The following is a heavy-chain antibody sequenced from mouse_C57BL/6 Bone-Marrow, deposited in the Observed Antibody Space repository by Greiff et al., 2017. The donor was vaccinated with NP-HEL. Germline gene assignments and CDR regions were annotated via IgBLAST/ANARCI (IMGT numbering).Heavy chain of an antibody. D-gene: IGHD2-5*01. CDR3: AESYSNYGYFDV. CDR2: IYPGSGST. J-gene: IGHJ1*03. CDR1: GYTFTSYW. Sequence: VQLQQPGAELVKPGASVKMSCKASGYTFTSYWITWVKQRPGQGLEWIGDIYPGSGSTNYNEKFKSKATLTVDTSSSTAYMQFSSLTSEDSAVYYCAESYSNYGYFDVWGTGTTVTVSS. V-gene: IGHV1-55*01.